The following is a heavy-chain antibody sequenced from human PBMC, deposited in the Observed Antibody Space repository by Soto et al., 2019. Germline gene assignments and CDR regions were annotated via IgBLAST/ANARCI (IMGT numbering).Heavy chain of an antibody. J-gene: IGHJ6*04. CDR2: IRTRPNNFAT. CDR3: TCPLGNGDYTETSRPVDV. Sequence: EVQLVESGGGLVQPGGSLKLSCAASGFMFSGSAMHWVRQASGKGLEWVGRIRTRPNNFATQYAESVKGRFTISRDDSKNTTYLQMTSLKSDDSAVYYCTCPLGNGDYTETSRPVDVWGKGTTVTVSA. V-gene: IGHV3-73*01. CDR1: GFMFSGSA. D-gene: IGHD4-17*01.